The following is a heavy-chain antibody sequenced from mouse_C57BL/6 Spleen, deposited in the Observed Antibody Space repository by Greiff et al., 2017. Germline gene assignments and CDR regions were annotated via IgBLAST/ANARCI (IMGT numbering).Heavy chain of an antibody. Sequence: DVHLVESGPGLVKPSQSLSLTCSVTGYSITSGYYWNWIRQFPGNKLEWMGYISYDGSNNYIPFLKNRISITRDTSKNQFFRKLNSVTTEDTATYCCAREGSYAMDYWGQGTSVTVSS. CDR2: ISYDGSN. CDR3: AREGSYAMDY. CDR1: GYSITSGYY. V-gene: IGHV3-6*01. J-gene: IGHJ4*01.